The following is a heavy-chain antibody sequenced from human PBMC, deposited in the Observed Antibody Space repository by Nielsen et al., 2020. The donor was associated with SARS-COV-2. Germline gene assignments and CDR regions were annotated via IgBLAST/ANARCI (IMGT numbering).Heavy chain of an antibody. J-gene: IGHJ4*02. CDR3: VGDPGGRWGGL. Sequence: GESLKISCVASGFTFSSHWMHWVRQVPGKGLLWLSRINNDGSSTSYADSVKGRFTISRDNAKNTLWLEMNSLRVDDTAVYYCVGDPGGRWGGLWGQGTLVTVSS. CDR2: INNDGSST. CDR1: GFTFSSHW. V-gene: IGHV3-74*01. D-gene: IGHD2-15*01.